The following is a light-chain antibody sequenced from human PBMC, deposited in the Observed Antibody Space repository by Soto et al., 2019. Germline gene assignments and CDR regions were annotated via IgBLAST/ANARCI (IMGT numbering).Light chain of an antibody. CDR2: GAS. J-gene: IGKJ5*01. CDR1: QDISTY. V-gene: IGKV3D-11*01. CDR3: QQRHMWPIT. Sequence: TQSPSSLSASVGDRVTITCQASQDISTYLIWYQQKPGQAPRLLIYGASSRATGVPDRFSGGGSGTDFTLTISSLEPEDFAVYYCQQRHMWPITFGQGTRLEI.